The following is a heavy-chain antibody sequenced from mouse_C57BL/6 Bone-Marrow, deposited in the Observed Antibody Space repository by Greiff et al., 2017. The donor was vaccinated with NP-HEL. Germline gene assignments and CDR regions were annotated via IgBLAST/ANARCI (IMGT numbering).Heavy chain of an antibody. CDR3: ARGLWLLRGFAY. V-gene: IGHV1-81*01. Sequence: VQLQQSGAELARPGASVKLSCKASGYTFTSYGISWVKQRTGQGLEWIGEIYPRSGNTYYNEKFKGKATLTADKSSSTAYMELRSLTSEGSAVYFCARGLWLLRGFAYWGQGTLVTVSA. CDR1: GYTFTSYG. CDR2: IYPRSGNT. J-gene: IGHJ3*01. D-gene: IGHD2-3*01.